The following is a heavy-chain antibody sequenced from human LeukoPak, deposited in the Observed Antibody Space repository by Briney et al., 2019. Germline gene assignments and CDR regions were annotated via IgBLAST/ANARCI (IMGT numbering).Heavy chain of an antibody. V-gene: IGHV4-61*02. Sequence: SQTLSLTCTVSGGSISSGSYYWSWIRQPAGKGLEWIGRIYTSGSTNYNPSLKSRVTISVDTSKNQFSLKLSSVTAADTAVYYCARRRRGMGVDYWGQGILVTVSS. D-gene: IGHD2-8*01. J-gene: IGHJ4*02. CDR1: GGSISSGSYY. CDR2: IYTSGST. CDR3: ARRRRGMGVDY.